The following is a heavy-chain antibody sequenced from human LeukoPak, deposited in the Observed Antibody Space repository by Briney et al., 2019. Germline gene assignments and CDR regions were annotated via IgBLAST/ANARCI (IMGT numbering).Heavy chain of an antibody. CDR1: GGSTSGYY. V-gene: IGHV4-59*12. CDR2: IYYSGNT. D-gene: IGHD4-17*01. Sequence: SETLSLTCTVSGGSTSGYYWNWIRQPPGKGLEWIGYIYYSGNTNYNPSLKSRVTISVDTSKNQFSLKLSSVTAADTAVYYCARASHDYGDYSHFDYWGQGTLVTVSS. CDR3: ARASHDYGDYSHFDY. J-gene: IGHJ4*02.